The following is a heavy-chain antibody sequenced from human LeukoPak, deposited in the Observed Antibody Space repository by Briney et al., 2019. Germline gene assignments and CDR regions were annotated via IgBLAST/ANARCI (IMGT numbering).Heavy chain of an antibody. J-gene: IGHJ4*02. CDR3: ARDPFGIVADYYFDY. D-gene: IGHD1-26*01. V-gene: IGHV3-21*01. CDR2: ISSSSSYI. CDR1: GFTFSNYI. Sequence: GGSLILSCAASGFTFSNYIMNWVRQAPGKGLEWVSSISSSSSYIYYADSVKGRFTISRDNAKNSLYLQMNSLRAEDTAVYYCARDPFGIVADYYFDYWGQGTLVTVSS.